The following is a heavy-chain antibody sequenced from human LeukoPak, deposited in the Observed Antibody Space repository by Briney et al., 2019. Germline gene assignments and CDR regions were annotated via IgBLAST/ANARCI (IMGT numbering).Heavy chain of an antibody. D-gene: IGHD7-27*01. J-gene: IGHJ4*02. CDR2: INHSGST. Sequence: PSETLSLTCAVYGGSFSGYYWSWIRQPPGKGLEWIGEINHSGSTNYNPSLKSRVTISVDTSKNQFSLKLSSVTAADTAVYYCARVGLGIGDYWGQGTLVTVSS. V-gene: IGHV4-34*01. CDR1: GGSFSGYY. CDR3: ARVGLGIGDY.